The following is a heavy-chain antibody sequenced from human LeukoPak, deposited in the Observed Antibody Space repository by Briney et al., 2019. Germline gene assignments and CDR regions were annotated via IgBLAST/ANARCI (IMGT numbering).Heavy chain of an antibody. V-gene: IGHV1-18*01. CDR3: VREPAGHSSTWPYAY. D-gene: IGHD6-13*01. CDR2: ISAQNGDT. CDR1: GYSFSKFG. J-gene: IGHJ4*02. Sequence: ASVKVSCKTSGYSFSKFGISWVRQAPGQGLEWMGWISAQNGDTYYAQQVQGRVTMTTDTSTGTAYMELKSLTSDDTAVYYCVREPAGHSSTWPYAYWGQESLVTVSS.